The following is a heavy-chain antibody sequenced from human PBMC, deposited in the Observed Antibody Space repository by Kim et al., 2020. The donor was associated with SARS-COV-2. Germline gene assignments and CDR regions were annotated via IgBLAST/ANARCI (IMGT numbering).Heavy chain of an antibody. D-gene: IGHD6-19*01. J-gene: IGHJ6*02. CDR3: ATGVAVAGTPSDYYYYYGMDV. Sequence: ASVKVSCKVSGYTLTELSMHWVRQAPGKGLEWMGGFDPEDGETIYAQKFQGRVTMTDDTSTDTAYMELSSLRSEDTAVYYCATGVAVAGTPSDYYYYYGMDVWGQGTTVTVSS. CDR1: GYTLTELS. CDR2: FDPEDGET. V-gene: IGHV1-24*01.